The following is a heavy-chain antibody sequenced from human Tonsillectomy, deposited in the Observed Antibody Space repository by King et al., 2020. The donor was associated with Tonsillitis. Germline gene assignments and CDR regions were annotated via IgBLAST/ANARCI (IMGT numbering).Heavy chain of an antibody. CDR2: TRNKANSYTT. Sequence: QLVQSGGGLVQPGGSLRLSCAVSGFTFSDHYIYWVRQAPGEGLEWVGRTRNKANSYTTEYAASVKGRFTISRDDSKQSVYLQMNSPKTEDTAVYYCAHSRGYYDYDELDIWGQGTMVTVS. CDR1: GFTFSDHY. V-gene: IGHV3-72*01. CDR3: AHSRGYYDYDELDI. J-gene: IGHJ3*02. D-gene: IGHD3-22*01.